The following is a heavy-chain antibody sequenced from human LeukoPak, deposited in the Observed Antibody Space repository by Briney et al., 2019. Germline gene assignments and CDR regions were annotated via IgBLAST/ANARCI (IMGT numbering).Heavy chain of an antibody. V-gene: IGHV1-69*05. J-gene: IGHJ3*02. D-gene: IGHD1-26*01. Sequence: GASVKLSCKASGGTFSSYAISWVRQAPGQRLEWMGGIIAIFGTANYAQKFQGRVTITTDESTSTAYMELSRLRSEDTAVYYCARDGWNTGSLGLEGHRDAFDIWGQGTMVTVSS. CDR3: ARDGWNTGSLGLEGHRDAFDI. CDR1: GGTFSSYA. CDR2: IIAIFGTA.